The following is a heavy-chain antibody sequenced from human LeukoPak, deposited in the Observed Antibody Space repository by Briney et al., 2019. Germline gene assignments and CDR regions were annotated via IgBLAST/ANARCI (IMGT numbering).Heavy chain of an antibody. J-gene: IGHJ4*02. D-gene: IGHD3-22*01. V-gene: IGHV3-33*01. Sequence: GGSLRLSCAASGFTFSSYGMHWVRQAPGKGLEWVAPIWYDGSNKYYADSVKGRFTISRDNSKNTLYLQMNSLRAEDTAVYYCARELGSSGYYPFDYWGQGTLVTVSS. CDR1: GFTFSSYG. CDR2: IWYDGSNK. CDR3: ARELGSSGYYPFDY.